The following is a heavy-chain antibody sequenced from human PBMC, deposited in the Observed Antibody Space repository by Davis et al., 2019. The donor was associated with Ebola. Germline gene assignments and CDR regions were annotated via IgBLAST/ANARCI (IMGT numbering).Heavy chain of an antibody. V-gene: IGHV1-3*01. CDR3: ARGDSSDYMGWYFDL. Sequence: AASVKVSCKASGYTFTSYAMHWVRQAPGQRLEWMGWINAGNGNTKYSQKFQGRVTITRDTSASTAYMELSSLRSEDTAVYYCARGDSSDYMGWYFDLWGRGTLVTVSS. J-gene: IGHJ2*01. CDR2: INAGNGNT. CDR1: GYTFTSYA. D-gene: IGHD3-22*01.